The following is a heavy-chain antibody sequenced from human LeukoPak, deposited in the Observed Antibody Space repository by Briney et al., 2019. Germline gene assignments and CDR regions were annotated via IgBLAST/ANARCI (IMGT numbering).Heavy chain of an antibody. J-gene: IGHJ5*02. CDR1: GGSFSGYY. CDR2: INHSGST. D-gene: IGHD3-10*01. V-gene: IGHV4-34*01. CDR3: ARVGSYYGSGSDMADP. Sequence: PSETLSLTCAVYGGSFSGYYXSWXXXXXXXXXXXXXXINHSGSTNYNPSLKSRVTISVDTSKNQFSLKLSSVTAADTAVYYCARVGSYYGSGSDMADPWGQGTLVTVSS.